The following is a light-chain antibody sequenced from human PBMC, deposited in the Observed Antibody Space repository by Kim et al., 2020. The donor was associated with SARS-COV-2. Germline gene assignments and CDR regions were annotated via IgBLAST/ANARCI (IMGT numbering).Light chain of an antibody. Sequence: SVSPGQTASITCSGDKLGNKDAFWYQQKPGQSPVLVIYQDSKRPSGIPERFSGSNSGNTATLTISGTQAMDEADYYCQAWDSSTAVFGGGTKVTVL. J-gene: IGLJ3*02. CDR3: QAWDSSTAV. V-gene: IGLV3-1*01. CDR1: KLGNKD. CDR2: QDS.